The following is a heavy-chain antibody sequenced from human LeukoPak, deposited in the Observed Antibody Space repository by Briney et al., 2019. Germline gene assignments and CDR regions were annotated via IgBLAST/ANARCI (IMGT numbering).Heavy chain of an antibody. CDR3: ARVNWNPDY. V-gene: IGHV4-38-2*01. D-gene: IGHD1-1*01. J-gene: IGHJ4*02. Sequence: SETLSLTCAVSGYSISRGYHWGWIRQPPGKGLEWIGSILHSGSTYYNSSLKSRVTISVDTSKNQFSLKVSSVTAADTAVYYCARVNWNPDYWGQGTLVTVSS. CDR1: GYSISRGYH. CDR2: ILHSGST.